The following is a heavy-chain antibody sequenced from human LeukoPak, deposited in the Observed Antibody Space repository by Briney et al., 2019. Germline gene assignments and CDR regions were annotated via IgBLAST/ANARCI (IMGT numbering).Heavy chain of an antibody. CDR3: ATAPILRGEGGEHYKYGMDV. CDR1: GGSISSSSYY. D-gene: IGHD2-2*02. V-gene: IGHV4-39*07. CDR2: IYHNGTP. Sequence: SETLSLTCTVSGGSISSSSYYWVWIRQPPGKGLEWIGEIYHNGTPNYNPSLKSRVTISADTFKNHFSLKLTSVTAADTAVYYCATAPILRGEGGEHYKYGMDVWGQGTTVIVSS. J-gene: IGHJ6*02.